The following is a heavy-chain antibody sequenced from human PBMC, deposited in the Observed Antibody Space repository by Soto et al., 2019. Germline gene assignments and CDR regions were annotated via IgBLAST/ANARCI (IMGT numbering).Heavy chain of an antibody. V-gene: IGHV4-34*01. D-gene: IGHD2-2*01. CDR1: GGSFSGYY. CDR3: ARGPKDIVVVPAAIGMGYYYYYMDV. J-gene: IGHJ6*03. Sequence: SETLSLTCAVYGGSFSGYYWSWIRQPPGKGLEWIGEINHSGSTNYNPSLKSRVTISVDTSKNQFSLKLSSVTAADTAVYYCARGPKDIVVVPAAIGMGYYYYYMDVWGKGTTVTVSS. CDR2: INHSGST.